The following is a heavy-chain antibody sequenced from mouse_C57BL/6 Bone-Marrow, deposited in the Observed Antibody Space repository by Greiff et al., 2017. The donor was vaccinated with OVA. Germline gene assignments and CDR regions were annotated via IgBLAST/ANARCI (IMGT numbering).Heavy chain of an antibody. D-gene: IGHD1-2*01. CDR1: GFSLTSYG. CDR3: AKAGYAWFAY. V-gene: IGHV2-4*01. Sequence: VKLVESGPGLVQPSQSLSITSTVSGFSLTSYGVHWVRQPPGKGLEWLGVIWSGGSTDYNAAFISRLSISKDNSKSQVFFKMNSLQADDTAIYYCAKAGYAWFAYWGQGTLVTVSA. J-gene: IGHJ3*01. CDR2: IWSGGST.